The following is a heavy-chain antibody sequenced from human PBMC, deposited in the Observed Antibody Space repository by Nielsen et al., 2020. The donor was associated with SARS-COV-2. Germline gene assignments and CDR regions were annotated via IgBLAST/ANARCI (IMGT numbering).Heavy chain of an antibody. CDR2: VSVDGGGK. CDR3: AKSRGATWRYFDS. CDR1: GFHFGTYG. D-gene: IGHD3-10*01. V-gene: IGHV3-23*01. Sequence: GESLKISCVASGFHFGTYGMHWVRQAPGRGLEWVSGVSVDGGGKDYADFARGRFTIFRDNSKNTLSLQMSSLRDEDTALYYCAKSRGATWRYFDSWGQGTLVTVSS. J-gene: IGHJ4*02.